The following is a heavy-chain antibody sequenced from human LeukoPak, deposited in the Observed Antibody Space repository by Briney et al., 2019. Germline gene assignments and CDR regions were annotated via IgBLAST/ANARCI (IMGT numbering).Heavy chain of an antibody. J-gene: IGHJ4*02. CDR3: AKGRRGSSYVHYFDS. D-gene: IGHD5-18*01. CDR2: IGNDGINK. V-gene: IGHV3-30*18. Sequence: GGSLRLSCAASGLIFSTYGMHWVRQTPGKGLEWVAVIGNDGINKYYGDSVKGRFSISRDNSNNTLYLHMNSLRPEDTAVYFCAKGRRGSSYVHYFDSWGQGVLVTVSS. CDR1: GLIFSTYG.